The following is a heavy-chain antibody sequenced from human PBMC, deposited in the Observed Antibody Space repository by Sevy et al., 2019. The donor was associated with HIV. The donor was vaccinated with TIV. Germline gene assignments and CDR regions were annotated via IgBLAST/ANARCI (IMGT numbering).Heavy chain of an antibody. J-gene: IGHJ4*02. V-gene: IGHV4-4*07. CDR1: GGSISSHY. CDR2: IDTSGGT. CDR3: ASYNFWSGHYDYFDY. D-gene: IGHD3-3*01. Sequence: SETLSLTCSVSGGSISSHYWSWIRQPAGEGLEWIGRIDTSGGTNYNPSLKTRVTMSIATSKNQFSLRLRSVTAADTAVYYCASYNFWSGHYDYFDYWGPGALVTVSS.